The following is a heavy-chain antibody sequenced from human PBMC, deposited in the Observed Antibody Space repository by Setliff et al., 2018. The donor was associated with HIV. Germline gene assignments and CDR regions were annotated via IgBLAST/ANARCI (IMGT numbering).Heavy chain of an antibody. CDR2: IYYSGST. D-gene: IGHD2-21*02. J-gene: IGHJ3*01. Sequence: KTSETLSLTCTVSGGSIVRHYWTWIRQPPGKGLEWIGYIYYSGSTNYNPSLKSRVSISVDTSKMQVSLKLRSVTAADTAMYYCARLLQGGNYAFDLWGQVTMVTVSS. CDR3: ARLLQGGNYAFDL. CDR1: GGSIVRHY. V-gene: IGHV4-59*08.